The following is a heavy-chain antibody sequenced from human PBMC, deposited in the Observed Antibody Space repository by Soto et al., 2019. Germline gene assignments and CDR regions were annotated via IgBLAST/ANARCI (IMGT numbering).Heavy chain of an antibody. Sequence: EVQVLESGGDLVQPGGSLRLSCAASGFTIRNYAMSWVRQAPGKALEWVSGISGSSGRTYYADSVKGRFTISKGTSSNTPYLQMNRLKRIGKAGYSCGGWWTWGPGKMVNVSS. V-gene: IGHV3-23*01. D-gene: IGHD2-15*01. CDR1: GFTIRNYA. CDR3: GGWWT. CDR2: ISGSSGRT. J-gene: IGHJ3*01.